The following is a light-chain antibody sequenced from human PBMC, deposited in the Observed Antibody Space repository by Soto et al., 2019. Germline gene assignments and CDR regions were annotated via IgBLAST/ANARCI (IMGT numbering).Light chain of an antibody. CDR3: QQYNIYWT. CDR1: QSIGSW. J-gene: IGKJ1*01. CDR2: KAS. V-gene: IGKV1-5*03. Sequence: DIQMTQSPSTLSASVGDRVTITCRASQSIGSWLAWYKQKPGKAPKLLIYKASSLESGVPSRFSGSASRTEFTLTISRLENEDFATYYCQQYNIYWTFGQGTQGDIK.